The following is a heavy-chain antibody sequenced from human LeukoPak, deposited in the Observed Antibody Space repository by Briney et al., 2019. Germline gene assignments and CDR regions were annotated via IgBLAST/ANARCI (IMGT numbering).Heavy chain of an antibody. V-gene: IGHV1-18*01. CDR2: ISAYNGNT. CDR1: GYTFTSYG. Sequence: ASVKVSCKASGYTFTSYGISWVRQAPGQGLEWMGWISAYNGNTNYAQKLQGRVTMTTDTFTSTAYMELRSLRSDDTAVYYCARFTGGDFWSGPNWFDPWGQGTLVTVSS. D-gene: IGHD3-3*01. CDR3: ARFTGGDFWSGPNWFDP. J-gene: IGHJ5*02.